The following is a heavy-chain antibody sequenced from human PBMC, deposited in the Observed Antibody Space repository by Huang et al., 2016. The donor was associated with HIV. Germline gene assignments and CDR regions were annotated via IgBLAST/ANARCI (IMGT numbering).Heavy chain of an antibody. CDR3: SRDDFWSGYSDYYGLDV. CDR2: ISCRGGNT. Sequence: EVQLLESGGGLVQPGGSLRLSCAASGFTFNGYAMSWVRPARGQGRGGVSAISCRGGNTYYADSVKGRFTISRDNSKNTLFLQMSGLRAEDTAVYYCSRDDFWSGYSDYYGLDVWGQGTTVTVSS. J-gene: IGHJ6*02. V-gene: IGHV3-23*01. CDR1: GFTFNGYA. D-gene: IGHD3-3*01.